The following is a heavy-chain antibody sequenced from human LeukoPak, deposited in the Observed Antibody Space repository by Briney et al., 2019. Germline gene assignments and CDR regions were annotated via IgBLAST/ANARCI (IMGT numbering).Heavy chain of an antibody. CDR2: IKQDGSEK. J-gene: IGHJ6*04. V-gene: IGHV3-7*03. CDR3: ARDGRITMVRGVVYYYYYGMDV. D-gene: IGHD3-10*01. CDR1: GFTFSSYW. Sequence: GGSLRLSCAASGFTFSSYWMSWVRQAPGKGLEWVANIKQDGSEKYYVDSVKGRFTISGDNAKNSLYLQMNSLRAEDTAVYYCARDGRITMVRGVVYYYYYGMDVWGKGTTVTVSS.